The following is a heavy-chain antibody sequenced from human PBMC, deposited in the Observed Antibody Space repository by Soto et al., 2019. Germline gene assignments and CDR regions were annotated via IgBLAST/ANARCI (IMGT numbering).Heavy chain of an antibody. J-gene: IGHJ4*02. CDR1: GFTFSGSA. Sequence: EVQLVESGGGLVQPGGSLKLSCAASGFTFSGSAMHWVRQASGKGLEWVGRIRSKANSYATAYAASVKGRFTISRDDSKNTAYLQTNSLKTEDTAVYYCTRHGDSTNSWGQGTLVTVSS. CDR3: TRHGDSTNS. CDR2: IRSKANSYAT. D-gene: IGHD7-27*01. V-gene: IGHV3-73*02.